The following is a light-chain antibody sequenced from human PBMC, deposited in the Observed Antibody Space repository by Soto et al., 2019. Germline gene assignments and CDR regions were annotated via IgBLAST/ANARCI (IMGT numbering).Light chain of an antibody. CDR3: QPYNSYSEA. J-gene: IGKJ1*01. CDR1: QTISSW. CDR2: KAY. Sequence: EIQMTQSPSTLSGSVGDRFTITCMASQTISSWLAWYQQKPGKAPNLLIYKAYTLKSGVTSRFSGSGSGTEFTLTISSLQPDDFATYYCQPYNSYSEAFGQGTQVDIK. V-gene: IGKV1-5*03.